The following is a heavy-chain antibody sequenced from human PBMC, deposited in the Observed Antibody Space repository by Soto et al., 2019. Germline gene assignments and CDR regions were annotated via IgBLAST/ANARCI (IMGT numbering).Heavy chain of an antibody. CDR1: GGSISNFY. Sequence: SETLSLTCTVSGGSISNFYWSWIRQPPGKGLEWIGYVYYTGSTSYNPSLKRRVTFSADSSRGQFSLRLNSVTAADTAVYYCARTVLGLLDSWGQGVLVTVSS. D-gene: IGHD3-16*01. V-gene: IGHV4-59*08. CDR3: ARTVLGLLDS. J-gene: IGHJ4*02. CDR2: VYYTGST.